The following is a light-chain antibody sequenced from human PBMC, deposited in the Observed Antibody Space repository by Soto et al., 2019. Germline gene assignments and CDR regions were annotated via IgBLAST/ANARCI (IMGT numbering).Light chain of an antibody. J-gene: IGLJ2*01. Sequence: QSALTQPASVSGSPGQSITISCTGTSSDVGGYNYVSWYQQHPGKAPKLMIYDVSKRPSGVSTRFSGSKSGNTASLTISGVQAEDEADYYCSSYTSSSTLVFGGGTKLTVL. CDR1: SSDVGGYNY. V-gene: IGLV2-14*01. CDR3: SSYTSSSTLV. CDR2: DVS.